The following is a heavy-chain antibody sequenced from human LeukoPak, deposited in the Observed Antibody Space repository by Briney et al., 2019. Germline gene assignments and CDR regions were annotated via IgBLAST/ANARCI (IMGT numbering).Heavy chain of an antibody. CDR3: ARGEYYYYYYLDV. V-gene: IGHV3-7*01. CDR1: GFTFSSYW. D-gene: IGHD1-26*01. CDR2: IKQDGSLK. J-gene: IGHJ6*03. Sequence: GGSLRLSCAASGFTFSSYWMSWVRQAPGKGLEWVANIKQDGSLKYYVDSVKGRFTISRDNSKNTLYLQMNSLRAEDTAVYYCARGEYYYYYYLDVWGKGTTVTVSS.